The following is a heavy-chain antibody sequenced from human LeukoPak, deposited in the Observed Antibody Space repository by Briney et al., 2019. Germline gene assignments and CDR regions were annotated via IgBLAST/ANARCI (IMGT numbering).Heavy chain of an antibody. J-gene: IGHJ4*02. CDR1: GFTSSSYA. CDR3: AKSYYYGSGTDY. Sequence: GGSLRLSCAASGFTSSSYAMSWVSQAPGKGLEWVSAISGSGGSTYYADSVKGRFTISRDNSKNTLYLQMNSLRAEDTAVYYCAKSYYYGSGTDYWGQGTLVTVSS. V-gene: IGHV3-23*01. CDR2: ISGSGGST. D-gene: IGHD3-10*01.